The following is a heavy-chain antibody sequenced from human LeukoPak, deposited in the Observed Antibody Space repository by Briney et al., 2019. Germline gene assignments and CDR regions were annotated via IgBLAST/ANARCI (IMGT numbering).Heavy chain of an antibody. V-gene: IGHV3-74*01. Sequence: GGSLRLSCAASGFTFSTYWMHWVRQAPGKGLVWVSGIRGDGSSTIYADSVKGRFTISGDNARNTLYLQVNSLRAEDTAVYYCARDSSGWGFDYWGQGSLVTVSS. CDR1: GFTFSTYW. J-gene: IGHJ4*02. D-gene: IGHD6-25*01. CDR3: ARDSSGWGFDY. CDR2: IRGDGSST.